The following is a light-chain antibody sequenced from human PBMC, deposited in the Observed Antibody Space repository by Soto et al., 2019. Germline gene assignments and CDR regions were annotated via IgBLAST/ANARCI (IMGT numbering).Light chain of an antibody. CDR3: AAWDDSLNGVV. CDR2: RNN. V-gene: IGLV1-44*01. Sequence: QSVLTQPPSASGTPGQRVTISCSGSGSNIGSHTVSWYQQLPGTAPNLLIYRNNQRPSGVPDRLSGSKSGTSASLAISGLQSEDEADYYCAAWDDSLNGVVFGGGTKLTVL. CDR1: GSNIGSHT. J-gene: IGLJ2*01.